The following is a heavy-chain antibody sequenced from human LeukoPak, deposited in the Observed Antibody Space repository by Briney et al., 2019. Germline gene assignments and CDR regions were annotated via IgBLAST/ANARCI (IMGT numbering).Heavy chain of an antibody. V-gene: IGHV3-7*01. CDR2: INQDGSEE. CDR3: VRDGGVSGYDLLDY. CDR1: GFTFSHYW. D-gene: IGHD5-12*01. J-gene: IGHJ4*02. Sequence: GGSLRLSCAASGFTFSHYWMTWVRQAPGKGLEWVAQINQDGSEEYYMDSVKARFTISRDNAENSVFLQMNSLRAEDTAVYYCVRDGGVSGYDLLDYWGQGTLVTVSS.